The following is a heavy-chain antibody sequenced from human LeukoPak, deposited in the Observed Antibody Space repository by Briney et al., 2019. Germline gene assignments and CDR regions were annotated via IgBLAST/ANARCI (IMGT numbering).Heavy chain of an antibody. Sequence: GGSLRLSCAASGFTFSSYAMSWVRQAPGKGLEWVSAISGSGGSTYYADSVKGRFTISRDNSKNTLYLQMNSLRAEDTAVYYCARSQPVYSSGSRRGYFDYWGQGTLVTVSS. V-gene: IGHV3-23*01. CDR2: ISGSGGST. D-gene: IGHD6-19*01. J-gene: IGHJ4*02. CDR3: ARSQPVYSSGSRRGYFDY. CDR1: GFTFSSYA.